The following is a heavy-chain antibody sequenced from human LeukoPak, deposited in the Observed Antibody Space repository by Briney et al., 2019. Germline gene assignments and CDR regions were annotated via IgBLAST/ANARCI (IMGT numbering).Heavy chain of an antibody. CDR1: GGTFSSYA. D-gene: IGHD3-3*01. Sequence: GASVKASCKAPGGTFSSYAISWVRQAPGQGLEWMGGIIPIFGTANYAQKFQGRVTITADESTSTAYMELSSLRSEDTAVYYCANLNDFWSGYFRGFDPWGQGTLVTVSS. CDR2: IIPIFGTA. J-gene: IGHJ5*02. CDR3: ANLNDFWSGYFRGFDP. V-gene: IGHV1-69*13.